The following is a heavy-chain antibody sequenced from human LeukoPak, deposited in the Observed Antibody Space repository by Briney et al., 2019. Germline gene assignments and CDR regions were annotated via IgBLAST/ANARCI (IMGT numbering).Heavy chain of an antibody. CDR3: AKSTIFGVVIPRGFDY. V-gene: IGHV3-23*01. D-gene: IGHD3-3*01. Sequence: GGSLRLSCAASGFTFSSYAMSWVRQAPGKGLEWVSAISGSGGSTYYADSVKGRFTISRDNSKNTLYLQMNSLRAEDTAVYYCAKSTIFGVVIPRGFDYWGQGTLVTVSS. J-gene: IGHJ4*02. CDR1: GFTFSSYA. CDR2: ISGSGGST.